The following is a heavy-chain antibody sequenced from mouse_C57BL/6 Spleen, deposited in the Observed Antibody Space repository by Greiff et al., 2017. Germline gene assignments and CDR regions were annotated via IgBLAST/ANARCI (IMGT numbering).Heavy chain of an antibody. V-gene: IGHV1-26*01. CDR1: GYTFTDYY. CDR2: INPNNGGT. J-gene: IGHJ4*01. CDR3: ARLGKSSAMDY. Sequence: VQLQQSGPELVKPGASVKISCKASGYTFTDYYMNWVKQSHGKSLEWIGDINPNNGGTSYNQKFKGKATLTVDKSSSTAYMELRSLTSEESAVYYCARLGKSSAMDYWGQGTSVTVSS.